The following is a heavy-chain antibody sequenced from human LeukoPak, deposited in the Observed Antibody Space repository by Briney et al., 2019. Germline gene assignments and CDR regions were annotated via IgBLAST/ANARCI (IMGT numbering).Heavy chain of an antibody. Sequence: PGGSLRLSCAASGFTVSSNYMSWVRQAPGKGLEWVSVIYSGGSTYYADSVKGRFTISRDNPKNTLYLQMNSLRAEDTAVYYCAREAPNYYYMDVWGKGTTVTVSS. V-gene: IGHV3-66*02. CDR1: GFTVSSNY. CDR2: IYSGGST. CDR3: AREAPNYYYMDV. J-gene: IGHJ6*03. D-gene: IGHD6-6*01.